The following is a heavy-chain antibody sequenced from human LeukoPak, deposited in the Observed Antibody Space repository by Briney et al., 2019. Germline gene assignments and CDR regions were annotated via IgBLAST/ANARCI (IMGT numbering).Heavy chain of an antibody. CDR1: GFTFSSYA. CDR3: ARDYSSGWPRFDY. V-gene: IGHV3-30-3*01. J-gene: IGHJ4*02. CDR2: ISYDGSNK. D-gene: IGHD6-19*01. Sequence: PGGSLRLSCAASGFTFSSYAMHWDRQAPGKGLEWVAVISYDGSNKYYADSVKGRFTISRDNSKNTLYLQMNSLRAEDTAVYYCARDYSSGWPRFDYWGQGTLVTVSS.